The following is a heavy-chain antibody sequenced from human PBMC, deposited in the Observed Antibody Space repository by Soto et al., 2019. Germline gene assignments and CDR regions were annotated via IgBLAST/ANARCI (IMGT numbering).Heavy chain of an antibody. Sequence: GESLKISCAASGFTFSNAWMSWVRQAPGKGLEWVGRIKSKTDGGTTDYAAPVKGRFTISRDDSKNTLYLQMNSLKTEDTAVYYCTTAGLVGATTAFDIWGQGTMVTVSS. J-gene: IGHJ3*02. CDR1: GFTFSNAW. V-gene: IGHV3-15*01. CDR2: IKSKTDGGTT. D-gene: IGHD1-26*01. CDR3: TTAGLVGATTAFDI.